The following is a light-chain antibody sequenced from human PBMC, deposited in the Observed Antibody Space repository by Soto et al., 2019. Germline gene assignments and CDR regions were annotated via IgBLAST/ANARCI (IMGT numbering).Light chain of an antibody. Sequence: EIVMTQSPATLSVSPGERATLSFRASQSVSSNLAWYQQKPGQAPRLLIYGASTRATGIPARCSGSGSGIEFTLTISSLQSEDFAVYYCQQSNNWLWTFGQGTKVEIK. CDR2: GAS. V-gene: IGKV3-15*01. J-gene: IGKJ1*01. CDR1: QSVSSN. CDR3: QQSNNWLWT.